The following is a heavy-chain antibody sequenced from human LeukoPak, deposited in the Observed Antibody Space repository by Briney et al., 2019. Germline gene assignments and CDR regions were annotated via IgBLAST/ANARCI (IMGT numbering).Heavy chain of an antibody. D-gene: IGHD3-10*01. CDR3: ARVHRGNTPYNWFDP. CDR1: GGSISSSSYY. V-gene: IGHV4-39*07. J-gene: IGHJ5*02. CDR2: IYYSGST. Sequence: PSETLSLTCTVSGGSISSSSYYWGWIRQPPGKGLEWIGSIYYSGSTYYNPSLKSRVTISVDTSKNQFSLKLSSVTAADTAVYYCARVHRGNTPYNWFDPWGQGTLVTVSS.